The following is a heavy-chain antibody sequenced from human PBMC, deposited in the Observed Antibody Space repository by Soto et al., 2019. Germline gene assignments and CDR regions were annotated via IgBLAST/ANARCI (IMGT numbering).Heavy chain of an antibody. J-gene: IGHJ4*02. CDR1: GYSFTSYW. Sequence: GESLKISCKGSGYSFTSYWISWVRQMPGKGLEWMGRIDPSDSYTNYSPSFQGHVTISADKSISTAYLQWSSLKASDTAMYYCAGSNSPARAIFGVVTPDYWGQGTLVTVSS. CDR3: AGSNSPARAIFGVVTPDY. V-gene: IGHV5-10-1*01. CDR2: IDPSDSYT. D-gene: IGHD3-3*01.